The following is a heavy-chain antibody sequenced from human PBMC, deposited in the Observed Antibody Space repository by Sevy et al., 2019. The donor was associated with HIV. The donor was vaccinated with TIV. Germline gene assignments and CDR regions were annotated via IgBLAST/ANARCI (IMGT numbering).Heavy chain of an antibody. J-gene: IGHJ3*02. D-gene: IGHD3-16*01. CDR2: TYYRSKWYN. Sequence: SQTRSLTCAISGDSVSSNSAVWNWIRQSPSRGLEWLGRTYYRSKWYNDYTVSVKSRITINPDTSKNQFSLQLNSVTPEEPAMYYCARKDDSVGSFDIWGQGTMVTVSS. CDR1: GDSVSSNSAV. V-gene: IGHV6-1*01. CDR3: ARKDDSVGSFDI.